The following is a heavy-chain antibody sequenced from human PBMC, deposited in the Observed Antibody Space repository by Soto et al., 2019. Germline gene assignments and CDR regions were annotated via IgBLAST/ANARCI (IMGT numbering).Heavy chain of an antibody. V-gene: IGHV1-18*01. D-gene: IGHD6-19*01. CDR3: ARVYNSGNYDY. Sequence: ASVKVSCKASGYTFTSHGISWVRQAPGQGLEWMGWISAYNGNTNHAQKLQDRVIMTTDIPTSTAYMELRSLRSDDTAVYYCARVYNSGNYDYWGQGTPVTVSS. CDR1: GYTFTSHG. CDR2: ISAYNGNT. J-gene: IGHJ4*02.